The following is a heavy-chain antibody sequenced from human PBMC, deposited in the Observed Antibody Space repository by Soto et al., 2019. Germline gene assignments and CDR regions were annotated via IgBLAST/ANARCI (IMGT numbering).Heavy chain of an antibody. CDR3: ARYYGDPRYYYFDY. Sequence: GGSLRLSCAASGFTVSSNYMSWVRQAPGKGLEWVSVIYSGGSTYYADSVKGRFTISRDNSKNTLYLQMNSLRAEDTAVYYCARYYGDPRYYYFDYWGQGTLVTVSS. CDR2: IYSGGST. D-gene: IGHD4-17*01. CDR1: GFTVSSNY. J-gene: IGHJ4*02. V-gene: IGHV3-66*01.